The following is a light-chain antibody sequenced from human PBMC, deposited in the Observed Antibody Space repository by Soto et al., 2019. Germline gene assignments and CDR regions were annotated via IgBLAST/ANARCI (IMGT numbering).Light chain of an antibody. J-gene: IGKJ3*01. CDR2: AAS. CDR1: QGISKS. Sequence: DIQMTQSPSSLSASVGDRVTITCRASQGISKSLAWYQQMPGKVPKLLIYAASTLQSGVSSRFSGSGSGTDFTLTVSGLQPEDVATYYCQNYNSVPQTFGPGTKVDIK. CDR3: QNYNSVPQT. V-gene: IGKV1-27*01.